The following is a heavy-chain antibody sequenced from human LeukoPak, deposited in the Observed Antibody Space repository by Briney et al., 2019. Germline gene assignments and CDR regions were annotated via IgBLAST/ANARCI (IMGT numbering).Heavy chain of an antibody. CDR2: IKPDGSEI. J-gene: IGHJ4*02. CDR1: GLTLSNYW. V-gene: IGHV3-7*01. CDR3: ARYDYGDLDY. D-gene: IGHD4-17*01. Sequence: GGSLRLSCAVHGLTLSNYWMTWVRQAPGKGLEWVANIKPDGSEIDYVDSVKGRFTISRDNAKKSLDLLMNSLRAEDTAVYYCARYDYGDLDYWGQGTLVTVSS.